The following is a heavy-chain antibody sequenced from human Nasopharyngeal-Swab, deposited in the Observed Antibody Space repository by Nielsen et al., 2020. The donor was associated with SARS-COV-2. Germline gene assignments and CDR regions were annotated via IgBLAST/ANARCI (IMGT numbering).Heavy chain of an antibody. CDR1: GFTVSSNY. D-gene: IGHD2-15*01. V-gene: IGHV3-23*01. CDR3: AKDRYCSGGACYFSGFDY. Sequence: GESLKISCAASGFTVSSNYMSWVRQAPGKGLEWVSGVSGGGGTTKYADSVKGRFTISRDNSKNKLYLQMHSLRVEDTAVYYCAKDRYCSGGACYFSGFDYWGLGTLVTVSS. CDR2: VSGGGGTT. J-gene: IGHJ4*02.